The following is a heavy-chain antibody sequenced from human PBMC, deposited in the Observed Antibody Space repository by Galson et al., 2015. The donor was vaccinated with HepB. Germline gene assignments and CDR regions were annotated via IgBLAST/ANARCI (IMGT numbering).Heavy chain of an antibody. J-gene: IGHJ4*02. Sequence: SLRLSCAASGFTFSVYNMNWVRQAPGKGLEWVSSISSSGASIHYADSVRGRFTISRDNAMNSMYLQMNSLRAEDTAVYFCGNGPQHYRAVDYWGQGTLVTVSS. CDR1: GFTFSVYN. V-gene: IGHV3-21*01. CDR2: ISSSGASI. D-gene: IGHD4-11*01. CDR3: GNGPQHYRAVDY.